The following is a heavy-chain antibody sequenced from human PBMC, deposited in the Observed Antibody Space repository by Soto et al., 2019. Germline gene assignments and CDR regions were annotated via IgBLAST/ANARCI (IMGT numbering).Heavy chain of an antibody. CDR2: IYYSGST. D-gene: IGHD2-21*02. CDR3: ARGAKAYCGGDCYSDYFDY. CDR1: GGSISSGGYY. J-gene: IGHJ4*02. V-gene: IGHV4-31*03. Sequence: KPSETLSLTCTVSGGSISSGGYYWSWIRQHPGKGLEWIGYIYYSGSTYYNPSLKSRVTISVDTSKNQFSLKLSSVTAADTAVYYCARGAKAYCGGDCYSDYFDYWGQGTLVTVSS.